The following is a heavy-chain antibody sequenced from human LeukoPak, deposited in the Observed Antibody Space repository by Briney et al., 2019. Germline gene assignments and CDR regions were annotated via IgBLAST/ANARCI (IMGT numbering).Heavy chain of an antibody. CDR1: GGSMRRYY. Sequence: PSETLSLTCTVSGGSMRRYYWSWIRQSPGKGLEWNGYIYSSGSTNYNPSLKSRVTISVDVSKNQFSLKVNFVTAADTGVYYCARKVIAAAAHYFDFWGQGTLVTVSP. CDR2: IYSSGST. CDR3: ARKVIAAAAHYFDF. D-gene: IGHD6-13*01. J-gene: IGHJ4*02. V-gene: IGHV4-4*09.